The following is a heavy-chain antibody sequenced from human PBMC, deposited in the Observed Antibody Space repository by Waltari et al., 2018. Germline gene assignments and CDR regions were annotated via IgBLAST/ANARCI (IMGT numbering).Heavy chain of an antibody. V-gene: IGHV4-34*01. CDR3: ARGNAGATIHGYFDL. D-gene: IGHD1-26*01. J-gene: IGHJ2*01. Sequence: QVQLQQWGAGLLKPSETLSLTCAVYGGSFSGYYWSWIRQPPGKGLEWIGEINHSGSTNYNPSLKSRVTISVDTSKNQFSLKLSSVTAADTAVYYCARGNAGATIHGYFDLWGRGTLVTVSS. CDR1: GGSFSGYY. CDR2: INHSGST.